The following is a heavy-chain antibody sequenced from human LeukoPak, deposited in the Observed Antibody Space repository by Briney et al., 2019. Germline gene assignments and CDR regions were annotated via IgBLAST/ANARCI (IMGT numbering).Heavy chain of an antibody. D-gene: IGHD4-17*01. CDR3: ASDGDYRY. Sequence: GGSLRLSCGASGFTVSTNYMSWVRQAPGKGLEWVSIIYSGGSTYYADSVKGRFTIPRDNSKNTLYLQMNSLRAEDTAVYYCASDGDYRYWGQGTLVTVSS. J-gene: IGHJ4*02. V-gene: IGHV3-66*01. CDR2: IYSGGST. CDR1: GFTVSTNY.